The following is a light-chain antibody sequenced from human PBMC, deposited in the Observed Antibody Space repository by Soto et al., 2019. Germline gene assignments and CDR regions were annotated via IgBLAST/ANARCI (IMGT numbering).Light chain of an antibody. CDR1: QSVSSN. V-gene: IGKV3-15*01. CDR3: QQYNNWPPIT. J-gene: IGKJ5*01. Sequence: IVLTQSPATLSVSPGERATLSCRASQSVSSNLAWYQQKPGQAPRLLIYGASTRATGIPARLSGSGSGTGFTLTISSLQSEDFAVYYCQQYNNWPPITFGQGTRLEIK. CDR2: GAS.